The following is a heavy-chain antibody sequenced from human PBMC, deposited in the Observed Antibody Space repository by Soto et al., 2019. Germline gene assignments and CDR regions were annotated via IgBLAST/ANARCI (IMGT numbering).Heavy chain of an antibody. CDR3: AKSPDFFCSSANCYRYYFDY. V-gene: IGHV3-30*18. CDR1: GFPFADFG. J-gene: IGHJ4*02. D-gene: IGHD2-2*02. CDR2: ISHDGSDK. Sequence: PGGSLRLSCAASGFPFADFGMHWLRQAPGKGLGWVAVISHDGSDKFYADSVKARFTISRGNSKNTLYLQMSGLRAEDTAVYYCAKSPDFFCSSANCYRYYFDYWGQGTLVTAS.